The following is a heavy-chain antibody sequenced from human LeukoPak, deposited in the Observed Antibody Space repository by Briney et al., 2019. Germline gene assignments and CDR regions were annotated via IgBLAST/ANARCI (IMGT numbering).Heavy chain of an antibody. CDR1: GFTFDDYG. D-gene: IGHD6-13*01. CDR2: INWNGGST. Sequence: RAGGSLRLSCAASGFTFDDYGMSWVRQAPGKGLEWVSDINWNGGSTGYADSVKGRFTISRDNAKSSLSLQMDRMTAEDTAVYYCARAAADGRAEHFDYWGQGVLVTVSS. V-gene: IGHV3-20*04. J-gene: IGHJ4*02. CDR3: ARAAADGRAEHFDY.